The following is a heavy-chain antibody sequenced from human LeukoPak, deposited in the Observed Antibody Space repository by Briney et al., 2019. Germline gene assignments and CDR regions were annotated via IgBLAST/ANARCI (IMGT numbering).Heavy chain of an antibody. CDR2: ISSSSSYI. D-gene: IGHD4-17*01. CDR3: ARVRHAYGDYRGDY. CDR1: GFTFSSYS. V-gene: IGHV3-21*01. Sequence: AGGSLRLSCAASGFTFSSYSMNWVRQAPGKGLEWVSSISSSSSYIYYADSVKGRFTISRDNAKNSLYLQMNSLRAEDTAVYYCARVRHAYGDYRGDYWGQGTLVTVSS. J-gene: IGHJ4*02.